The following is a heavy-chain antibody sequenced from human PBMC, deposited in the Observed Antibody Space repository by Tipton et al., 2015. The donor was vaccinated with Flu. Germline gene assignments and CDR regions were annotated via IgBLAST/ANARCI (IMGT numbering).Heavy chain of an antibody. D-gene: IGHD5-12*01. CDR3: ARVVYNYASRGYPLDT. V-gene: IGHV4-31*03. Sequence: TLSLTCTVSRFSISSGDFYWSWIRQQPGKGLEWIGHIYYTGTTYYNPSLQSRVTLSIDTSENQFSLRLSSVTAADTAVYYCARVVYNYASRGYPLDTWGQGTPVTVSS. J-gene: IGHJ5*02. CDR1: RFSISSGDFY. CDR2: IYYTGTT.